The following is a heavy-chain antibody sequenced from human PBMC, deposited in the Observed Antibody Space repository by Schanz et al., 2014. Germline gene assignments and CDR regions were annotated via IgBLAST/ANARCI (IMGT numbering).Heavy chain of an antibody. D-gene: IGHD3-9*01. CDR1: GFVFGDYY. CDR3: AKDINPYTDVLRHDLPDS. Sequence: QVQVVQSGGGLVKPGGSLRLSCAASGFVFGDYYMTWIRQAPGKGLEWLSYISDSGTYTNYADSVKGRFTISRDNAKNSLYLQMNSLTVDDTALYYCAKDINPYTDVLRHDLPDSWGQGTRVTVSS. V-gene: IGHV3-11*05. J-gene: IGHJ4*02. CDR2: ISDSGTYT.